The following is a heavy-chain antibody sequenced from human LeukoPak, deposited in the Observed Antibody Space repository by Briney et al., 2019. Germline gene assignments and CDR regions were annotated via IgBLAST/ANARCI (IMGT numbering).Heavy chain of an antibody. CDR3: ARDSSEFRSLIPH. CDR2: IIPIFGTA. J-gene: IGHJ1*01. D-gene: IGHD2-21*01. CDR1: GGIFSNYA. Sequence: SVKVSCKASGGIFSNYAISWVRQAPGQGLEWMGGIIPIFGTANYAQKFQGRVTITADESTSTAYMELSSLRSEDTAVYYCARDSSEFRSLIPHWGQGTLVTVSS. V-gene: IGHV1-69*13.